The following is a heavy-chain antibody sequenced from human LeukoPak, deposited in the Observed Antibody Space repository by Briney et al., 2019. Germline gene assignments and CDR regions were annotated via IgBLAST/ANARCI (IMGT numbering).Heavy chain of an antibody. CDR3: ARDSSPYDFWSGYLPYYYGMDV. CDR2: IYYSGST. D-gene: IGHD3-3*01. J-gene: IGHJ6*02. V-gene: IGHV4-59*01. CDR1: GGSISSYY. Sequence: SETLSLTCTVSGGSISSYYWSWIRQPPGKGLEWIGYIYYSGSTNYNPSLKSRVTISVDTSKNQFSLKPSSVTAADTAVYYCARDSSPYDFWSGYLPYYYGMDVWGQGTTVTVSS.